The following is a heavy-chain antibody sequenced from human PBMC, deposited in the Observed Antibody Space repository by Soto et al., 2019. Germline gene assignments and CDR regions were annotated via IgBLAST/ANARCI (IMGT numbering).Heavy chain of an antibody. D-gene: IGHD2-15*01. V-gene: IGHV3-15*01. CDR3: SVVAATLTWYFDL. CDR1: GFTFSNAW. Sequence: EVQLVESGGGLVKPGGSLRLSCAASGFTFSNAWMSWVRQAPGKGLEWVGRIKSKTDGGTTDYAAPVKGRFTISRDDSKNTLYLQMNSLKTEYTAVYYCSVVAATLTWYFDLWGRGTLVTVSS. J-gene: IGHJ2*01. CDR2: IKSKTDGGTT.